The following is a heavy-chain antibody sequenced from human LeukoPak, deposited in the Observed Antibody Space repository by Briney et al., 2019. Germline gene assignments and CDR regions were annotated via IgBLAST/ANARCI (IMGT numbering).Heavy chain of an antibody. CDR1: GFTFSSYE. D-gene: IGHD6-13*01. CDR2: ISSSGSTI. CDR3: ARGQNTGYSSSWSTIDY. Sequence: PGGSLRLSCAASGFTFSSYEMNWVRQAPGKGLEWVSYISSSGSTIYYADPVKGRFTISRDNAKNSLYLQMNSLRAEDTAVYYCARGQNTGYSSSWSTIDYWGQGTLVTVSS. J-gene: IGHJ4*02. V-gene: IGHV3-48*03.